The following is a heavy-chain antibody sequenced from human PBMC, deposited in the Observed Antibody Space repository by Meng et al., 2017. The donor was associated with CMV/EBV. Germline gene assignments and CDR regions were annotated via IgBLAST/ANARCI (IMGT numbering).Heavy chain of an antibody. D-gene: IGHD3-10*01. J-gene: IGHJ6*02. CDR1: GFNFDLYT. V-gene: IGHV3-43*01. CDR2: ITSNGGST. Sequence: GESLKISCAASGFNFDLYTMHWIRQVPGKGLEWVSLITSNGGSTNYADSVKGRFTISRDNSKTSLYLQVNSLRSEDTAVYYCAKDVHGRMSFYGVDVWGQGTTVTVSS. CDR3: AKDVHGRMSFYGVDV.